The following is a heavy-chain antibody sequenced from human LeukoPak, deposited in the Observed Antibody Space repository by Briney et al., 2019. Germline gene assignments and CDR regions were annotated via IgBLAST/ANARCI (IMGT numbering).Heavy chain of an antibody. Sequence: PSQTLSLTCTVSGGSISSVGYYWSWIRQHPGKGLEWIGSIYYTATTTYYNPSLKTRATISVDTSKRHFSLKLTSVTAADTAVYYCARATGGAAAADFDPWGQGTLVTVSS. CDR1: GGSISSVGYY. J-gene: IGHJ5*02. V-gene: IGHV4-31*03. CDR3: ARATGGAAAADFDP. CDR2: IYYTATTT. D-gene: IGHD6-13*01.